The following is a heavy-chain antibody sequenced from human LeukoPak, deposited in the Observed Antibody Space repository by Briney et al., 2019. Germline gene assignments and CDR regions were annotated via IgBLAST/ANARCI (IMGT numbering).Heavy chain of an antibody. Sequence: ASVKVSCKASGYTFTGYYMHWVRQAPGQGLEWMGWINPNSGGTKYAQRFQGRVTMTRDTSISTAYMELSRLRSDDTAVYYCARDSYYYDSSGPGDYWGQGTLVTVSS. CDR3: ARDSYYYDSSGPGDY. CDR2: INPNSGGT. V-gene: IGHV1-2*02. CDR1: GYTFTGYY. J-gene: IGHJ4*02. D-gene: IGHD3-22*01.